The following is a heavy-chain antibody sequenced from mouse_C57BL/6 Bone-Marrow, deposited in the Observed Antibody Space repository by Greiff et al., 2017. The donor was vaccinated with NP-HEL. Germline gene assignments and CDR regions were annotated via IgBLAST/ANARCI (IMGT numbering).Heavy chain of an antibody. CDR2: ISSGGSYT. D-gene: IGHD2-4*01. CDR1: GFTFSSYG. CDR3: ASPYDYDVAWFAY. Sequence: DVKLVESGGDLVKPGGSLKLSCAASGFTFSSYGMSRVRQTPDKRLEWVATISSGGSYTYYPDSVKGRFTISRDNAKNTLYLQMSSLKSEDTAMYYCASPYDYDVAWFAYWGQGTLVTVSA. V-gene: IGHV5-6*02. J-gene: IGHJ3*01.